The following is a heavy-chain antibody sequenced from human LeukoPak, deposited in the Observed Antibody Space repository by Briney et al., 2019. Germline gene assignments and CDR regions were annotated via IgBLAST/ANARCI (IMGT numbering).Heavy chain of an antibody. CDR2: INPSGGST. V-gene: IGHV1-46*01. CDR3: ATDIGGSLYYYYGMDV. Sequence: GASVKVSCKASGYTFTSYYMHWVRQAPGQGLEWMGIINPSGGSTSYAQKFQGRVTMTEDTSTDTAYMELSSLRSEDTAVYYCATDIGGSLYYYYGMDVWGQGTTVTVSS. J-gene: IGHJ6*02. CDR1: GYTFTSYY. D-gene: IGHD1-26*01.